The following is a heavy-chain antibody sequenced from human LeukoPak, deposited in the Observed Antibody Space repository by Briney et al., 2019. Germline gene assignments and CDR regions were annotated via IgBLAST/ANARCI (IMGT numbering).Heavy chain of an antibody. D-gene: IGHD3-10*01. CDR3: ARNLWFGESSDAFDM. Sequence: ASVKVSCKASGYTFTGYYMHWVRQAPGQGLEWMGWINPKSGGTNYAQKFQGRVTMTRDTSISTAYMEMSRLRSDDTAVYYCARNLWFGESSDAFDMWGQGTMATVSS. V-gene: IGHV1-2*02. J-gene: IGHJ3*02. CDR1: GYTFTGYY. CDR2: INPKSGGT.